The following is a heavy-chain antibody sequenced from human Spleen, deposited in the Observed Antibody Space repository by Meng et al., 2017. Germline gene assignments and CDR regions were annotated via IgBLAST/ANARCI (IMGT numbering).Heavy chain of an antibody. CDR2: IITKTNNYAT. J-gene: IGHJ4*01. CDR3: TRDRYRRNDYFDY. V-gene: IGHV3-73*01. Sequence: GESLKISCAASGFIFSGSDIHWVRQASGKGLEWVGRIITKTNNYATAYAASVKGRFTISRDDSLTTAYLQMNSLRSEDTAVYYCTRDRYRRNDYFDYWGHGTLVTVSS. CDR1: GFIFSGSD. D-gene: IGHD1-14*01.